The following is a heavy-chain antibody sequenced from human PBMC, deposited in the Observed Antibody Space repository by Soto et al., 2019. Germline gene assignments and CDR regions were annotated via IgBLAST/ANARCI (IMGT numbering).Heavy chain of an antibody. CDR1: GGSISSSSYY. D-gene: IGHD3-16*01. CDR2: IYYSGST. CDR3: ATEETGPFWGAQVY. J-gene: IGHJ4*02. Sequence: QLQLQESGPGLVKPSETLSLTCTVSGGSISSSSYYWGWIRQPPGKGLEWIGSIYYSGSTFYNPSLKSRLTISVDPSKNQFSLRLSSVTAADTAVYYCATEETGPFWGAQVYWGKGTLVTVS. V-gene: IGHV4-39*01.